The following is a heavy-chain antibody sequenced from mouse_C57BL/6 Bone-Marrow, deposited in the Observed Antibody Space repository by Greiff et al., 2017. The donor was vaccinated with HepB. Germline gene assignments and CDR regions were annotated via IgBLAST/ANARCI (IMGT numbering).Heavy chain of an antibody. CDR1: GYTFTSYG. D-gene: IGHD1-1*01. CDR3: ARARNYYGSSLFDY. CDR2: IYPRSGNT. J-gene: IGHJ2*01. Sequence: QVHVKQSGAELARPGASVKLSCKASGYTFTSYGISWVKQRTGQGLEWIGEIYPRSGNTYYNEKFKGKATLTADKSSSTAYMELRSLTSEDSAVYFCARARNYYGSSLFDYWGQGTTLTVSS. V-gene: IGHV1-81*01.